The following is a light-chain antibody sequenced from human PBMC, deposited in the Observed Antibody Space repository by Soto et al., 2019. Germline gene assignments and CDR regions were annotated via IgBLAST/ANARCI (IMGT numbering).Light chain of an antibody. CDR1: SSDVGGYNY. CDR3: TSYAGSNTPYV. Sequence: QSPGTQPPSASGSPGQSVTISCTGTSSDVGGYNYVSWYQQHPGKAPKLMIYEVSKRPSGVPDRFSGSKSANTASLTVSGLQAEDEADYYCTSYAGSNTPYVFGTGTKVTVL. V-gene: IGLV2-8*01. J-gene: IGLJ1*01. CDR2: EVS.